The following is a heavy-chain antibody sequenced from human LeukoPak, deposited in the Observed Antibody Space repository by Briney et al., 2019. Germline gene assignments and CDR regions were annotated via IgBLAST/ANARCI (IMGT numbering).Heavy chain of an antibody. CDR1: GGSISSSTSY. CDR3: AIGGSYFTSHAFDI. D-gene: IGHD1-26*01. V-gene: IGHV4-39*01. Sequence: SETLSLACIVSGGSISSSTSYWGWIRQPPGKGLEWIGSISYSGSTYYNPSLKSRVTISRDTSKNQFSLRLSSVTAADTAVYYCAIGGSYFTSHAFDIWGQGTMVTVSS. CDR2: ISYSGST. J-gene: IGHJ3*02.